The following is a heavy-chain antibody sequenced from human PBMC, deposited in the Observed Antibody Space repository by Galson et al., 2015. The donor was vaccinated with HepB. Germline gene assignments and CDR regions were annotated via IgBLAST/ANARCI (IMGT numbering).Heavy chain of an antibody. V-gene: IGHV1-18*01. CDR3: ARDVDWALAY. CDR2: ISTNRGNT. D-gene: IGHD3-9*01. J-gene: IGHJ4*02. CDR1: GYTFNKYG. Sequence: SVKVSCKASGYTFNKYGISWVRQAPGQGLEWMGWISTNRGNTKHAQNFQGRVTMTTETSTNTAYMELRSLRSADTAVYYCARDVDWALAYWDQGTLVTVSS.